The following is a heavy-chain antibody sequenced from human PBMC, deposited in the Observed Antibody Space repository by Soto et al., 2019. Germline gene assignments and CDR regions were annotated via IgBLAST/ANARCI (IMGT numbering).Heavy chain of an antibody. D-gene: IGHD1-26*01. CDR1: VFTFSAYG. V-gene: IGHV3-23*01. CDR3: PKDPFMTKRIGWFDP. CDR2: ISGSGGST. J-gene: IGHJ5*02. Sequence: WGSLVISCASSVFTFSAYGMSWVRQAPGKGLEWVSAISGSGGSTYYADSVKGRFTISIDNSKNTLYLQMNSLRAEDAAVYYCPKDPFMTKRIGWFDPWGQGTMVTVSS.